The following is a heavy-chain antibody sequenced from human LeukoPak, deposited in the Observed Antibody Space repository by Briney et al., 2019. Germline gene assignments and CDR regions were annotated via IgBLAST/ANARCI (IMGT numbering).Heavy chain of an antibody. CDR1: GFTFSSYA. Sequence: GSLRLSCAASGFTFSSYAMSWVRQPPGKGLEWIGSIYYSGSTHYNPSLKSRVTISVDTSKNQFSLKLSSVTAADTAVYYCASQSEEYYYYYMDVWGKGTTVTVSS. J-gene: IGHJ6*03. V-gene: IGHV4-38-2*01. CDR3: ASQSEEYYYYYMDV. CDR2: IYYSGST.